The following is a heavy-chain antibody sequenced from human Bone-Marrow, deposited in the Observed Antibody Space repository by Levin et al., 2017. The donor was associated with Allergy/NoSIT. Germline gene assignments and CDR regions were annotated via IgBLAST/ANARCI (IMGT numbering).Heavy chain of an antibody. CDR3: AKDHPSNGWPSYEY. V-gene: IGHV3-23*01. J-gene: IGHJ4*02. D-gene: IGHD6-19*01. CDR2: VTNNGGKT. Sequence: GGSLRLSCAASGFSVSSRAMSWVRQAPGRGLEWVSSVTNNGGKTYYADSVKGRFVISRDDYKNTVDLQMNNLRADDTAMYYCAKDHPSNGWPSYEYWGQGTLVTVSA. CDR1: GFSVSSRA.